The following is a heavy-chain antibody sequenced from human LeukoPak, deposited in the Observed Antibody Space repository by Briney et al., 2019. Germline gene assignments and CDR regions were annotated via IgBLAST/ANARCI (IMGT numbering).Heavy chain of an antibody. Sequence: SETLSLTCTVSGGSISSDFWSWMRQPPGKGLEWIGYIYNSGSTSYNPSLKSRVTISVDTSNNRFSLNLSSVTAADTAVYYCARHRSYFGMDVWGHGTTVTVSS. CDR3: ARHRSYFGMDV. CDR1: GGSISSDF. V-gene: IGHV4-59*08. D-gene: IGHD3-10*01. CDR2: IYNSGST. J-gene: IGHJ6*02.